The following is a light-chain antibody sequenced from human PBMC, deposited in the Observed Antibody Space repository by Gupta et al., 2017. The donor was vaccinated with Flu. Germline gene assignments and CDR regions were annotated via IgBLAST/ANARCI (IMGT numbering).Light chain of an antibody. J-gene: IGLJ2*01. CDR1: SSEGGDYEY. CDR3: SSYTGTTTI. V-gene: IGLV2-14*03. CDR2: DVT. Sequence: TSSEGGDYEYVSWYQQHPGKAPKLMNYDVTNRPSVVSDRFSGSKSETTASLTISGLQPEDEADYFCSSYTGTTTIFGGGTKLTVL.